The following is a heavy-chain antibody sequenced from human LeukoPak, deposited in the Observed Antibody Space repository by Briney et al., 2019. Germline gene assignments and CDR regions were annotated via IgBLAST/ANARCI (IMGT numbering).Heavy chain of an antibody. J-gene: IGHJ4*02. V-gene: IGHV3-33*08. CDR1: GFTFSSYW. D-gene: IGHD4-17*01. CDR3: ARVGHDYGDYLFDY. CDR2: IWYDGSNK. Sequence: GGSLRLSCAVSGFTFSSYWMHWVRQAPGKGLEWVAVIWYDGSNKYYADSVKGRFTISRDNSKNTLYLQMNSLRAEDTAVYYCARVGHDYGDYLFDYWGQGTLVTVSS.